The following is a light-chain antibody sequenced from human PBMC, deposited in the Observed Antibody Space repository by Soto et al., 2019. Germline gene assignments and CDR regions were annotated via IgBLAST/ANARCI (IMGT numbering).Light chain of an antibody. Sequence: EIVLTQSPATLSLSPGERATLSCRASQTVSSSFAWYQQKPGQAPRLLIYEVSNRATGIPARFSGSGSGADFTLTISSLEPGDFALYYCQQHINWPLTFGGGTKVDI. V-gene: IGKV3-11*01. CDR3: QQHINWPLT. CDR1: QTVSSS. CDR2: EVS. J-gene: IGKJ4*01.